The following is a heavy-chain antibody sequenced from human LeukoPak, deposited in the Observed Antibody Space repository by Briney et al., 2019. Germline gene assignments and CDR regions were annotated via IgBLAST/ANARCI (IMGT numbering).Heavy chain of an antibody. J-gene: IGHJ3*02. CDR1: GFTLSSYG. CDR2: ISVSGDST. V-gene: IGHV3-23*01. D-gene: IGHD3-10*01. CDR3: AKSMIRGVNDAFDI. Sequence: GGSLRLSCAASGFTLSSYGMSWVRQAPGKGLEWVSGISVSGDSTYYADSVKGRFTISRDNSKNTLYLQMNSLRAEDTAVYYCAKSMIRGVNDAFDIWGQGTMVTVSS.